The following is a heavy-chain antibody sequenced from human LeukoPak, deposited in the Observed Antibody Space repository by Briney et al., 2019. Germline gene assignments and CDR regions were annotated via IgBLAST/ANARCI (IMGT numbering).Heavy chain of an antibody. Sequence: GRPLRLSCAASGFSFTMYGIHWVRQAPGKGLEWVAVISTDGNNEYYANSVKGRFTISRDNSKNTVYLQMTSLRTEDTAVYYCARARYFDYWGQGTLVTVSS. CDR3: ARARYFDY. J-gene: IGHJ4*02. CDR1: GFSFTMYG. D-gene: IGHD1-14*01. CDR2: ISTDGNNE. V-gene: IGHV3-30*03.